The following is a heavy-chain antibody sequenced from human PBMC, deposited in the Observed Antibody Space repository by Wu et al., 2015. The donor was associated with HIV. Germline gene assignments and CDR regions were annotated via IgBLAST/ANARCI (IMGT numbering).Heavy chain of an antibody. V-gene: IGHV1-69*13. D-gene: IGHD3-22*01. J-gene: IGHJ3*02. Sequence: QVQLVQSGAEVKKPGSSVKVSCKASGGTFSSYAISWVRQAPGQGLEWMGRIIPIFGTANYAQKFQGRVTITADESTSTAYMELSSLRSEDTAVYYCARDRGTMIVVVDNAFDIWGQGTMVTVSS. CDR3: ARDRGTMIVVVDNAFDI. CDR2: IIPIFGTA. CDR1: GGTFSSYA.